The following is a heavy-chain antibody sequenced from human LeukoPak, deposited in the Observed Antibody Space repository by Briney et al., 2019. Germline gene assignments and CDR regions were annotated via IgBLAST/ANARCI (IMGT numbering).Heavy chain of an antibody. D-gene: IGHD1-26*01. J-gene: IGHJ4*02. V-gene: IGHV4-59*12. Sequence: SETLSLTCTVSGGSISGYYWSWIRQPPGKGLEWIGYIRYSGTTNYSPSLKSRVTMSVDTSKNQFSLKLSSVTAADTAVYYCARGIYSGSLGRTDYWGQGTLVTVSS. CDR2: IRYSGTT. CDR3: ARGIYSGSLGRTDY. CDR1: GGSISGYY.